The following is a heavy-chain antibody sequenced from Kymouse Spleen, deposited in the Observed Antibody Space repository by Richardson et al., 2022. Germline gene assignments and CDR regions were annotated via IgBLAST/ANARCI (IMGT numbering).Heavy chain of an antibody. J-gene: IGHJ4*02. Sequence: QVQLQQWGAGLLKPSETLSLTCAVYGGSFSGYYWSWIRQPPGKGLEWIGEINHSGSTNYNPSLKSRVTISVDTSKNQFSLKLSSVTAADTAVYYCARDSIAVAGTFDYWGQGTLVTVSS. CDR1: GGSFSGYY. CDR2: INHSGST. CDR3: ARDSIAVAGTFDY. D-gene: IGHD6-19*01. V-gene: IGHV4-34*01.